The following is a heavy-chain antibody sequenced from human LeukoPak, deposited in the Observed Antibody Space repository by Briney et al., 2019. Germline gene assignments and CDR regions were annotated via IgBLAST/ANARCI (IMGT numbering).Heavy chain of an antibody. CDR2: IIPIFGTA. Sequence: SVKVSCKASGGTFSSYAISWVRQAPGQGLEWMGGIIPIFGTANYAQKFQGRVTITADESTSTAYMELSSLRFEDTAVYYCARDHGSGSYPFLGDYWGQGTLVTVSS. D-gene: IGHD3-10*01. V-gene: IGHV1-69*13. CDR3: ARDHGSGSYPFLGDY. J-gene: IGHJ4*02. CDR1: GGTFSSYA.